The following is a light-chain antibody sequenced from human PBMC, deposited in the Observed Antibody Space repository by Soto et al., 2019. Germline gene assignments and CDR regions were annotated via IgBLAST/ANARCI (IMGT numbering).Light chain of an antibody. CDR1: QSVDSF. CDR2: DTS. Sequence: EIVLTQSPASLSLSPGERATLSCRASQSVDSFLAWYQQKPGRTPRLLIYDTSNRATGIPARFSGSGSGTDFPLTIRRVGPEDCAVYYCDVRTDWLPFKYTFGQGTKLEVK. CDR3: DVRTDWLPFKYT. J-gene: IGKJ2*01. V-gene: IGKV3-11*01.